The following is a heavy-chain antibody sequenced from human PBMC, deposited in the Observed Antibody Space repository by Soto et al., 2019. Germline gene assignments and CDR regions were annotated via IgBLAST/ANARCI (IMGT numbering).Heavy chain of an antibody. D-gene: IGHD3-22*01. CDR3: ARSAYYDSSGYYV. J-gene: IGHJ4*02. CDR2: IYYSGST. CDR1: GGSVSSGSYY. V-gene: IGHV4-61*01. Sequence: ETLSLTCTVSGGSVSSGSYYWSWIRQPPGKGLEWIGYIYYSGSTNYNPSLKSRVTISVDTSKNQFSLKLSSVTAADTAVYYCARSAYYDSSGYYVWGQGTLVTVSS.